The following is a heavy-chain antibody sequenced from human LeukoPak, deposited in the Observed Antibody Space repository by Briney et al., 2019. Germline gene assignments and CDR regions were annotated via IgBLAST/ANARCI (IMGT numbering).Heavy chain of an antibody. CDR3: ARTYYDILTGYNPYFDY. J-gene: IGHJ4*02. V-gene: IGHV3-21*01. D-gene: IGHD3-9*01. Sequence: GGSLRLSCAASGFTFNTYTMNWVRQAPGKGLEWVSSITASSTAIYSADSVRGRFTISRDNAKNFLYLQMNSLRAEDTAVYYCARTYYDILTGYNPYFDYWGQGILVTVSS. CDR2: ITASSTAI. CDR1: GFTFNTYT.